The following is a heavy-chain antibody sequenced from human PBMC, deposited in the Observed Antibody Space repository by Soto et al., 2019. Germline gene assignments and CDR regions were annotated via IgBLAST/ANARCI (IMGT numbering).Heavy chain of an antibody. D-gene: IGHD3-22*01. Sequence: GGSLRLSCEASGFTFRDYYMTWFRQAPEKGLEWVSAISGSGGSTYYADSVKGRFTISRDNSKNTLYLQMNSLRAEDTAVYYCAKVKSHPYYYDSSGYSPMFDYWGQGTLVTVSS. CDR1: GFTFRDYY. CDR2: ISGSGGST. CDR3: AKVKSHPYYYDSSGYSPMFDY. V-gene: IGHV3-23*01. J-gene: IGHJ4*02.